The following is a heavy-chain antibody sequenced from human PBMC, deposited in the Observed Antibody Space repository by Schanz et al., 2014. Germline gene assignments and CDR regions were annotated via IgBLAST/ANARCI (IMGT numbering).Heavy chain of an antibody. J-gene: IGHJ4*02. CDR1: GYTFTTYY. Sequence: VQLVQSGAEVMKPGVSVKVSCKASGYTFTTYYIHWVRQAPGQGLEWMGIINPSGGSTSYAQKFQGRVTMTRDTSTSTVYMELSSLRSEDTAVYYCATGPHIVVAFDYWGQGTLVTVSS. CDR3: ATGPHIVVAFDY. CDR2: INPSGGST. V-gene: IGHV1-46*01. D-gene: IGHD2-21*01.